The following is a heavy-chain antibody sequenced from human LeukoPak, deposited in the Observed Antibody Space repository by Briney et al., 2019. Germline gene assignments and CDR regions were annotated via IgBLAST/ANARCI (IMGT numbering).Heavy chain of an antibody. D-gene: IGHD6-13*01. J-gene: IGHJ6*02. V-gene: IGHV3-13*01. Sequence: GGSLRLSCAASGFTFSSYDMHWVRQATGKGLEWVSAIGTAGDTYYPGSVKGRFTISRENAKNSLYLQMNSLRAGDTAVCYCARASGYSSSWYGNYYYGMDVWGQGTTVTVSS. CDR3: ARASGYSSSWYGNYYYGMDV. CDR2: IGTAGDT. CDR1: GFTFSSYD.